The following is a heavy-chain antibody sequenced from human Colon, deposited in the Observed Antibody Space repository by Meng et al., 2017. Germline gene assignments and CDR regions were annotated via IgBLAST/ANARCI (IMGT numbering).Heavy chain of an antibody. J-gene: IGHJ4*02. CDR3: ARNPVIPDARTFDF. Sequence: QVHLQESGSGVVKPSQALSLTCTVSGASVNSTGFSWNWIRQPPGKGLEWLGYIHSSGNTYYTPSLKSRLTMSLDTSKNQFSLRLTSVTAADTAVYYCARNPVIPDARTFDFWGQGALVTVSS. CDR1: GASVNSTGFS. V-gene: IGHV4-30-2*05. CDR2: IHSSGNT. D-gene: IGHD2-2*01.